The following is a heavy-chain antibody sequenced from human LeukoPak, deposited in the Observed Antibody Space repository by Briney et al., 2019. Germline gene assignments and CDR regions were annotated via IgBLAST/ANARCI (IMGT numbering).Heavy chain of an antibody. CDR2: IYSGAST. J-gene: IGHJ4*02. V-gene: IGHV3-53*05. D-gene: IGHD3-10*01. Sequence: SGGSVRLCCAASGFTVSSNYMSWVRQAPGKGLEWVSVIYSGASTYYADSVKGRFTISRDNSKNTLYLQMNSLRAEDTAVYYCARDSMVRGVAAFDYWGQGTLVTVSS. CDR1: GFTVSSNY. CDR3: ARDSMVRGVAAFDY.